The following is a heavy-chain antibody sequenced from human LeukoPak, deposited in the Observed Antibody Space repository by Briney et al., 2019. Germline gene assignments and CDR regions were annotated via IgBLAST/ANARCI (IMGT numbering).Heavy chain of an antibody. Sequence: SETLSLTCTVSGGSISSFFWSWIRQPPGEGLEWIGHIFYTGRTTYSPSLKSRVTISIDTSKNQFSLKLSSVTAADTAVYYCSVAGSSFDYWGQGTLVTVSS. D-gene: IGHD6-19*01. V-gene: IGHV4-59*12. CDR1: GGSISSFF. CDR2: IFYTGRT. CDR3: SVAGSSFDY. J-gene: IGHJ4*02.